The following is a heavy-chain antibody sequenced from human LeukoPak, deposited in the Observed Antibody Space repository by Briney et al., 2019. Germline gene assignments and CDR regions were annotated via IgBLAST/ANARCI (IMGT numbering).Heavy chain of an antibody. D-gene: IGHD6-13*01. CDR3: ATRGIAAAARLVDY. J-gene: IGHJ4*02. V-gene: IGHV3-21*01. CDR2: ISNISTYI. CDR1: GFTFSGYT. Sequence: GGSLRLSCAASGFTFSGYTMTWVRQAPGKGLEWVSSISNISTYIYYADSVKGRFTISRDNVHNSLYLQMNSLRAEDTAVYYCATRGIAAAARLVDYWGQGTLVTVSS.